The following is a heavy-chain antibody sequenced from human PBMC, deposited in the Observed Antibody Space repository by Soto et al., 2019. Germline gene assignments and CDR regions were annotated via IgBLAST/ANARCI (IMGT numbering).Heavy chain of an antibody. J-gene: IGHJ6*02. V-gene: IGHV3-30*18. CDR2: ISYDGSKK. Sequence: GGSLRLSCEVSGFNFSTYDMHWVRQAPGQGLEWVAVISYDGSKKYYAEAVKGRFSISRDNSKKTLYLQMNSPRADDTAVYYCAKEGTVTTSVSFYYYDMDVWHQGTTVTASS. CDR1: GFNFSTYD. CDR3: AKEGTVTTSVSFYYYDMDV. D-gene: IGHD4-17*01.